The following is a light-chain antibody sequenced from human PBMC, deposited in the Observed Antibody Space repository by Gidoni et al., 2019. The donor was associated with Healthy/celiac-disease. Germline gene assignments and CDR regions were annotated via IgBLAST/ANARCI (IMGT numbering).Light chain of an antibody. CDR3: QQRSNWPPS. CDR2: DAS. Sequence: IVLTQSPATLSLSPGERATLSCRASQSVSSYLDWYQQKPGQAPRLLIYDASNRATGIPARFSGSGSGTDFTLTISSLEPEDFAVYYCQQRSNWPPSFGQGTRLEIK. CDR1: QSVSSY. V-gene: IGKV3-11*01. J-gene: IGKJ5*01.